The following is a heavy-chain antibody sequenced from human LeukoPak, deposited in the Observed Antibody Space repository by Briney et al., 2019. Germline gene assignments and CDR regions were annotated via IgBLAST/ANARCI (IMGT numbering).Heavy chain of an antibody. J-gene: IGHJ4*02. CDR1: GFTFSDHF. CDR2: SRNKAKSYTT. Sequence: GGSLRLSCGASGFTFSDHFLDWVRQAPGKGLEWVGRSRNKAKSYTTEYGASGKGRFTISRDDSKSTLYLLMNSLKPEDTAVYYCARVGSVAGSDYLDYWGQGTLVTVSS. CDR3: ARVGSVAGSDYLDY. D-gene: IGHD6-19*01. V-gene: IGHV3-72*01.